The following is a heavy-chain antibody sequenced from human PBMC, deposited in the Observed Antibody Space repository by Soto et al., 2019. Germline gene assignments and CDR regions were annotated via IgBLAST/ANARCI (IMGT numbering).Heavy chain of an antibody. Sequence: GGSPRLSCAASGFTFSSYAMHWVRQAPGKGLEWVAVISYDGSNKYYADSVKGRFTISRDNSKNTLYLQMNSLRAEDTAVYYCARASTVIDYYYGMDVWGQGTTVTVSS. V-gene: IGHV3-30-3*01. D-gene: IGHD4-17*01. CDR2: ISYDGSNK. CDR3: ARASTVIDYYYGMDV. J-gene: IGHJ6*02. CDR1: GFTFSSYA.